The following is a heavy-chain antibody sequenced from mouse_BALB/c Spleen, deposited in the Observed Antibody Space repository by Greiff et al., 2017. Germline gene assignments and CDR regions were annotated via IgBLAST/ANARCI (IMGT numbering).Heavy chain of an antibody. CDR1: GFTFRDYY. J-gene: IGHJ4*01. V-gene: IGHV5-4*02. Sequence: VQLVESGGGLVKPGGSLKLSCAASGFTFRDYYMYWVRHTPEKRLEWVATISDGGSYTYYPDSVKGRFTISRDNAKNNLYLQMSSLKSEDTAMYYCASPYGNYNYYAMDYWGQGTSVTVSS. D-gene: IGHD2-1*01. CDR2: ISDGGSYT. CDR3: ASPYGNYNYYAMDY.